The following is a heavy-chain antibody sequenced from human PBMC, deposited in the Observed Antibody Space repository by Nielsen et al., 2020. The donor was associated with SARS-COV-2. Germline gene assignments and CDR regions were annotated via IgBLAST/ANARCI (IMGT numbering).Heavy chain of an antibody. CDR1: GFTFSSYS. V-gene: IGHV3-21*01. CDR2: ISSSSSYI. Sequence: GGSLRLSCAASGFTFSSYSMNWVRQAPGKGLEWVSSISSSSSYIYYADSVKGRFTISRDNAKNSLYLQMNSLRAEDTAVYYCARGEKIVGARDLDYWGQGTLVTVSS. J-gene: IGHJ4*02. CDR3: ARGEKIVGARDLDY. D-gene: IGHD1-26*01.